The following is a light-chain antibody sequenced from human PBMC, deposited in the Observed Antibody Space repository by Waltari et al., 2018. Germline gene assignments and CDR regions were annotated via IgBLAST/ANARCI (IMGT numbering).Light chain of an antibody. CDR3: QQRSSWLT. CDR2: DAS. Sequence: EIVLTQSPATLSLSPGERATPSCRASQSVSDYLARYQPKPGQPPRLLIYDASNRATGIPARFSASGSGTDFTLTSSSLEPEDFAVYYCQQRSSWLTFGGGTKVEIK. J-gene: IGKJ4*01. CDR1: QSVSDY. V-gene: IGKV3-11*01.